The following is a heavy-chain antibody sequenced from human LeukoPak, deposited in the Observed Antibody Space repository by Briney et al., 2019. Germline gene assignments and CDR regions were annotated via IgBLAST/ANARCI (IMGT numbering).Heavy chain of an antibody. J-gene: IGHJ5*02. CDR2: INHSGST. CDR3: ARGGRQLVRGNWFDP. D-gene: IGHD6-13*01. Sequence: PSETLSLTCAVYGGSFSGYYWSWIRQPPGKGLEWIGEINHSGSTNYNPSLKSRVTISVDTSKNQFSPKLSSVTAADTAVYYCARGGRQLVRGNWFDPWGQGTLVTVSS. CDR1: GGSFSGYY. V-gene: IGHV4-34*01.